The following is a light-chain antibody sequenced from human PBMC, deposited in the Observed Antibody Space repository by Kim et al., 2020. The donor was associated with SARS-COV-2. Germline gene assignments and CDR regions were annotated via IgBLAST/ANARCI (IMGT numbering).Light chain of an antibody. V-gene: IGKV4-1*01. Sequence: TINCKSSQSVLYSSTNKNYLAWYQQKPGQPPKLLIYWASTRESGVPDRFSGSGSGTDFTLTISSLQAEDVAVYYCQQYFRTPSLTFGGGTKVDIK. J-gene: IGKJ4*01. CDR2: WAS. CDR3: QQYFRTPSLT. CDR1: QSVLYSSTNKNY.